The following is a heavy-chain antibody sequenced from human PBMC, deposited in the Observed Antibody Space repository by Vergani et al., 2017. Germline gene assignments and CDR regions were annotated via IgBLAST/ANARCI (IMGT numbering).Heavy chain of an antibody. Sequence: QLQLQESGPGLVKPSATLSLTCSVSGASIRSSNYYWGWIRQPPGKGLEWIASIYYSGRPYYNPSLKSRVTLSVDTSKNQFSLKLSSVNAADTAVYFCARHSTVEWLVKLGWIDPWGQGILVTVSS. CDR3: ARHSTVEWLVKLGWIDP. CDR2: IYYSGRP. V-gene: IGHV4-39*01. CDR1: GASIRSSNYY. D-gene: IGHD6-19*01. J-gene: IGHJ5*02.